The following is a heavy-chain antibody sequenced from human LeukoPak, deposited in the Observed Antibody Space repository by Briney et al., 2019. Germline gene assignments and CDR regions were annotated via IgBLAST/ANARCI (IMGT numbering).Heavy chain of an antibody. CDR3: AKGRYYYDSSGYYRFDY. V-gene: IGHV3-48*01. D-gene: IGHD3-22*01. CDR1: GFIFSSYA. CDR2: ISGSSSTI. Sequence: PGGSLRLSCAASGFIFSSYAMNWVRQAPGKGLEWVSYISGSSSTIYNADSVKGRFTISRDNAKNTLYLQMNSLRAEDTAVYYCAKGRYYYDSSGYYRFDYWGQGTLVTVSS. J-gene: IGHJ4*02.